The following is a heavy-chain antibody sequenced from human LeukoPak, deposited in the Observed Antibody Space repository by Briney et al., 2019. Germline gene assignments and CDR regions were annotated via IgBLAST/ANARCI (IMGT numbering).Heavy chain of an antibody. CDR1: GFTFSSYG. V-gene: IGHV3-23*01. D-gene: IGHD6-13*01. Sequence: GGSLRLSCVASGFTFSSYGMSWVRQAPGKGLEWVSGFCGGGGPKYYADSVKGRFTISRDNSKNTLYLQMNSLRADDTAVYYCAKDRQQLANFVYWGQGTLATVSS. CDR3: AKDRQQLANFVY. J-gene: IGHJ4*02. CDR2: FCGGGGPK.